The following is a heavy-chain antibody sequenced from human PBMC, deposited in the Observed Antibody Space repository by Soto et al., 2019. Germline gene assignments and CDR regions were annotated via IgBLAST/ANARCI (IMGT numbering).Heavy chain of an antibody. Sequence: QVQLVQSGPEVKKPGASVKDSCKASGNTFASHGFSWVRQAPGQGLEWMGWISGFNGQTNYALKFQGRVTLTTDTSTRTAYMELRSLRPYVTAVYFCARVDPRGVAVVRDYWGQGTLVTVSS. D-gene: IGHD3-10*01. CDR2: ISGFNGQT. CDR1: GNTFASHG. CDR3: ARVDPRGVAVVRDY. V-gene: IGHV1-18*01. J-gene: IGHJ4*02.